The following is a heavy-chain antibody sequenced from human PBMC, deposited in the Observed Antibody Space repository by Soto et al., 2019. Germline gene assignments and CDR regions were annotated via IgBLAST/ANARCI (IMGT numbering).Heavy chain of an antibody. Sequence: QITLKESGPTLVKPTQTLTLTCTFSGFSLSTSGVGVGWIRQPPGKALEWLALIYWDDDKRYSPSLKSRLATTXXTAKNQVVLTMTNMDPVDTATYYCAHRPDGWYFDLWGRGTLVTVSS. V-gene: IGHV2-5*02. CDR1: GFSLSTSGVG. CDR3: AHRPDGWYFDL. J-gene: IGHJ2*01. CDR2: IYWDDDK.